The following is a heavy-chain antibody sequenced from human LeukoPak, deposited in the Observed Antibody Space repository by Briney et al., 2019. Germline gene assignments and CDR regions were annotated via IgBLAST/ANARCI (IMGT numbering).Heavy chain of an antibody. D-gene: IGHD3-22*01. CDR3: ARGGDITMIVVVITDLGY. V-gene: IGHV1-2*02. CDR1: GYTFTGYY. CDR2: INPNSGGT. Sequence: ASVKVSCKASGYTFTGYYMHWVRQAPGQGLEWMGWINPNSGGTNYAQKFQGRVTVTRDTSISTAYMELSRLRSDETAVYYCARGGDITMIVVVITDLGYWGQGTLVTVSS. J-gene: IGHJ4*02.